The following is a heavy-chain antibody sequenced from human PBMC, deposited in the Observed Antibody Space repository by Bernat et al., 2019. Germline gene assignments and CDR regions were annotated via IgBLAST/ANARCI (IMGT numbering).Heavy chain of an antibody. V-gene: IGHV3-30*18. CDR3: AKASLNHHFDY. CDR1: GFTFSSYG. CDR2: ISYDGSNK. J-gene: IGHJ4*02. D-gene: IGHD1-14*01. Sequence: QVQLVESGGGVVQPGRSLRLSCAASGFTFSSYGMHWVRQAPGKGLEWVAVISYDGSNKYYADSVKGRFTISRDNSKNTLYLQMNSLRAEDTAVYYCAKASLNHHFDYWGQGTLVTVSS.